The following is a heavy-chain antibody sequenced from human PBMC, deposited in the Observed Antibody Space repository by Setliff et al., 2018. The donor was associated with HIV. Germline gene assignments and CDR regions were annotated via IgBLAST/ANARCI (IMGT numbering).Heavy chain of an antibody. D-gene: IGHD2-2*02. J-gene: IGHJ4*02. CDR2: FYYTGST. Sequence: PSETLSLTCTVSAASIRSHYWSWIRQSPGKGLEWIGNFYYTGSTDYNPSFRSQVTISLDKSNNQISLNLSSATAADTAVYYCARHTVFVRYFDHWGQGMLVTVSS. CDR3: ARHTVFVRYFDH. CDR1: AASIRSHY. V-gene: IGHV4-59*11.